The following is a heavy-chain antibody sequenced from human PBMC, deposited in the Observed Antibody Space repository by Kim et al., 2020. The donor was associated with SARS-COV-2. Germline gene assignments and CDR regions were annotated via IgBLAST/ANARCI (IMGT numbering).Heavy chain of an antibody. V-gene: IGHV4-59*01. J-gene: IGHJ4*02. Sequence: SETLSLTCTVSGGSISTYYWSWVRQPPGKGLEWFGYIYYTGTTKYNPSLKSRVTISVDTSKNQFSLKLTSVTAADTAVYYCARGGSWFYYFDSCVQGTQV. CDR2: IYYTGTT. CDR1: GGSISTYY. CDR3: ARGGSWFYYFDS. D-gene: IGHD3-10*01.